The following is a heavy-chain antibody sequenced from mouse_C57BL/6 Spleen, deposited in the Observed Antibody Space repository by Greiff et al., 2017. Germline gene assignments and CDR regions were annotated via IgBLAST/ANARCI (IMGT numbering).Heavy chain of an antibody. Sequence: EVQLQQSGPELVKPGASVKISCKASGYTFTDYYMNWVKQSHGKSLEWIGDINPNNGGTSYNQKFKGKATLTVDKSSSTAYMELRSLTSEDSAVYYCARGDDYDLAWFAYWGQVTLVTVSA. J-gene: IGHJ3*01. CDR2: INPNNGGT. D-gene: IGHD2-4*01. CDR3: ARGDDYDLAWFAY. V-gene: IGHV1-26*01. CDR1: GYTFTDYY.